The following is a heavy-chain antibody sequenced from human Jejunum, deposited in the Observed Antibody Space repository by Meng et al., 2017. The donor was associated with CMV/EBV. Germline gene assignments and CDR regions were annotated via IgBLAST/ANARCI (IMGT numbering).Heavy chain of an antibody. Sequence: AMYWVRQAPDKGLEWVALLSYDGSNTYYADSVKGRFTISRDNSRNTLYLQMDSLRGDDTAVYYCARDQDSGSFQFYSHFYGMDVWGQGTTVTVSS. J-gene: IGHJ6*02. D-gene: IGHD3-10*01. CDR3: ARDQDSGSFQFYSHFYGMDV. V-gene: IGHV3-30-3*01. CDR1: A. CDR2: LSYDGSNT.